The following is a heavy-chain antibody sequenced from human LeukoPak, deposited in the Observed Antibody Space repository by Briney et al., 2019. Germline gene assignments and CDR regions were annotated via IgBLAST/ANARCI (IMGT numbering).Heavy chain of an antibody. J-gene: IGHJ4*02. D-gene: IGHD3-22*01. CDR1: GFTFSSCA. Sequence: GGSLRLSCAASGFTFSSCAMSWVRQAPGKGLEWVSAITGSGDNTFYADSVKGRFTISRDNSKNTLYLQMNSLRAEDTAVYYCAKRLYSGYYWAGVDYWGQGTLVTVSS. CDR2: ITGSGDNT. V-gene: IGHV3-23*01. CDR3: AKRLYSGYYWAGVDY.